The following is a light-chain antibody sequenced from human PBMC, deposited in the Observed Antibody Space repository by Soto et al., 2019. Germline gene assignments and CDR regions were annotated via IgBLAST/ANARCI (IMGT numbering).Light chain of an antibody. Sequence: EIVLTQSPATLSVSPGERATLSCRASQSVSINLAWYQQKPGQAPRLLIYGASTRATGIPARFSGSGSGTDFTLTISSLQSEDSAVYDCQQYNNLKTFGPGTKVEIK. J-gene: IGKJ1*01. CDR1: QSVSIN. CDR2: GAS. V-gene: IGKV3-15*01. CDR3: QQYNNLKT.